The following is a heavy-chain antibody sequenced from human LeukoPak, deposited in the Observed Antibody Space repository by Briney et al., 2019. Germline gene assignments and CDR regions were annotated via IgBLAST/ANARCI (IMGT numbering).Heavy chain of an antibody. CDR3: VRHPTFSSDWYVDY. J-gene: IGHJ4*02. CDR2: IYYSGNT. CDR1: GGSISSSNYY. Sequence: SETLSLTCTVSGGSISSSNYYWGWIRQPPGKGLEWIGSIYYSGNTHYNPSLKSRVTISVDTSKNQFSLNLKYVTAADTAVYYCVRHPTFSSDWYVDYWGQGTLVTVSS. D-gene: IGHD6-19*01. V-gene: IGHV4-39*01.